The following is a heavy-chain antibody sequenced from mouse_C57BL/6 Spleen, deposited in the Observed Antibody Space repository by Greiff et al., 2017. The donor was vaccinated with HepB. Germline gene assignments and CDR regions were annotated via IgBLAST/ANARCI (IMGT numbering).Heavy chain of an antibody. J-gene: IGHJ2*01. CDR2: INPGSGGT. D-gene: IGHD1-1*01. CDR3: ARTSIYYYGSSPYYFDY. Sequence: VQLQESGAELVRPGTSVKVSCKASGYAFTNYLIEWVKQRPGQGLEWIGVINPGSGGTNYNEKFKGKATLTADKSSSTAYMQLSSLTSEDSAVYFCARTSIYYYGSSPYYFDYWGQGTTLPVSS. CDR1: GYAFTNYL. V-gene: IGHV1-54*01.